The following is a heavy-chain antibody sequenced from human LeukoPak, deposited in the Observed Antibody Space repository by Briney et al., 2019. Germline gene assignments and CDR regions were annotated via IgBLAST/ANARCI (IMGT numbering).Heavy chain of an antibody. J-gene: IGHJ4*02. CDR1: GRSIRSYY. CDR3: ARGTGTGKLRGGRFFDY. Sequence: PSDTLSLPRTLSGRSIRSYYRGCIRHPPGRGLECIGDIYHSGSTHYTPPLKSRVTISVYTPQNQFSLKRSSVSAADTPVYFCARGTGTGKLRGGRFFDYWGQGSMVSVSS. D-gene: IGHD1-1*01. V-gene: IGHV4-59*08. CDR2: IYHSGST.